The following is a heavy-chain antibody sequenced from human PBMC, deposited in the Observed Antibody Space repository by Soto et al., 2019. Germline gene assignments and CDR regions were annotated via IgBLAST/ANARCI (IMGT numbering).Heavy chain of an antibody. V-gene: IGHV3-23*01. Sequence: GSLRLSCAASGFTFSTYAMGWVRQAPGKGLEWVSVVSSGGGTHYADSVKGRFTVSRDNSKNTLSLQMNSLRADDTAVYYCAKRRGAGGHFDYWGQGALVTVSS. J-gene: IGHJ4*02. D-gene: IGHD2-15*01. CDR2: VSSGGGT. CDR3: AKRRGAGGHFDY. CDR1: GFTFSTYA.